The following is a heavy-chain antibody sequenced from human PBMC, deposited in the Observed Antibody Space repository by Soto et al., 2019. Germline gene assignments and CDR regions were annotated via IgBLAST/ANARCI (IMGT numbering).Heavy chain of an antibody. CDR3: ARTPDH. V-gene: IGHV4-31*01. D-gene: IGHD2-15*01. CDR2: IYYSGST. CDR1: GGSISSGGYY. J-gene: IGHJ4*02. Sequence: QVQLQESGPGLVKPSQTLSLTCTVSGGSISSGGYYWSWIRQHPGKGLEWIGYIYYSGSTYYNPXLXXXXXXSXXTXXXXXSXXXSXVTAADTAVYXCARTPDHWGQGTLVTVSS.